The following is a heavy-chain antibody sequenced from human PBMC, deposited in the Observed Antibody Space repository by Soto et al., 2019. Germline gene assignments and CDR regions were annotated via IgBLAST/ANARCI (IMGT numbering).Heavy chain of an antibody. Sequence: QVQLVQSGAEVKKPGASVKVSCKASGYTFTSYYMHWVRQAPGQGLEWMGIINPSGGSTSYAQKFQGRVTMNRDTSTSTVYMELSSLRSEDTAVYYCASESLSTGHYYYYGMDVWGQGTTVTVSS. CDR3: ASESLSTGHYYYYGMDV. D-gene: IGHD4-4*01. J-gene: IGHJ6*02. CDR2: INPSGGST. V-gene: IGHV1-46*01. CDR1: GYTFTSYY.